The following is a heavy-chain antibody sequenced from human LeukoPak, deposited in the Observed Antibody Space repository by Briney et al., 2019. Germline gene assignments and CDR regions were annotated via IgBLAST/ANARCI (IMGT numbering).Heavy chain of an antibody. CDR1: GDSINSLDL. J-gene: IGHJ4*02. CDR2: MYLSGTT. Sequence: SETLSLTCTVSGDSINSLDLWSWVRQPPGKGLEWIGEMYLSGTTHSNPSVKSRVTISIDKSKNQFFLNLGSVTAADTAVYYCAGLVGRYSSGLYYYYFDYWGQGTLVTVSS. CDR3: AGLVGRYSSGLYYYYFDY. V-gene: IGHV4-4*02. D-gene: IGHD3-22*01.